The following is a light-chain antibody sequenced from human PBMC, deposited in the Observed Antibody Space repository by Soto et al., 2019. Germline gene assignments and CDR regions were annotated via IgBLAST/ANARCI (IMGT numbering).Light chain of an antibody. J-gene: IGKJ3*01. CDR2: DSS. CDR1: QSVTTY. V-gene: IGKV3-11*01. CDR3: QQYDNLPIT. Sequence: EIVLTQSPATLSLSPGERASLSCRASQSVTTYLAWYQQKPGQAPRLLIYDSSNRATGIPARFSGSGSGTDFTLTISSLQPEDIATYYCQQYDNLPITFGPGTKVDIK.